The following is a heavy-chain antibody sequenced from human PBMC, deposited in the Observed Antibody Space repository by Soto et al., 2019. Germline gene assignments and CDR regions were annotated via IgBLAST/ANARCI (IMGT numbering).Heavy chain of an antibody. CDR1: GGSINNNDYY. V-gene: IGHV4-30-4*01. J-gene: IGHJ2*01. CDR3: ARMSYFYDKWYFDL. Sequence: QLQESGPGLVKPSQTLSLTCSVSGGSINNNDYYWSWIRQTPGQVLEWIGYVYYSGTSDYITSIKSRLSMSIDKSKNQFHLTLNSVTAADTATYYCARMSYFYDKWYFDLWGRGTLVTVSS. CDR2: VYYSGTS. D-gene: IGHD3-22*01.